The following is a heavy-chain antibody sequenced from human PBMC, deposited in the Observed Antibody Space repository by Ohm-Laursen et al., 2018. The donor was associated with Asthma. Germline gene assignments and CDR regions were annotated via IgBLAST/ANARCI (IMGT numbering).Heavy chain of an antibody. Sequence: SVKVSCKASGGTFSSYAISWVRQAPGQGLEWMGGIIPIFGTANYAQKFQGRVTITADESTSTAYMELSSLRSEDTAVYYCARVSSKRYNWFDPWGQGTLVTVSS. V-gene: IGHV1-69*13. J-gene: IGHJ5*02. CDR1: GGTFSSYA. D-gene: IGHD2-2*01. CDR3: ARVSSKRYNWFDP. CDR2: IIPIFGTA.